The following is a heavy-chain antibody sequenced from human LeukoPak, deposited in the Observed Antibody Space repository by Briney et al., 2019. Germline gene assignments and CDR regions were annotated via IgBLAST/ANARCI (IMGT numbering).Heavy chain of an antibody. CDR2: VSTSGDST. CDR1: GFTFVNYV. V-gene: IGHV3-23*01. J-gene: IGHJ5*02. CDR3: AKGGWLDD. Sequence: GGSLRLSCAASGFTFVNYVMTWARRAPGKGLEWVSAVSTSGDSTYYADFVEGRFAISRDNSKNTLYLQLNTLRVEDTAVYYCAKGGWLDDWGQGTLVTVSS.